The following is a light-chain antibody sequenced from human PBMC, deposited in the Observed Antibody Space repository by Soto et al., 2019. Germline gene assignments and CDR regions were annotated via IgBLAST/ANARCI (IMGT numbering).Light chain of an antibody. CDR3: QQYGSSRWT. CDR1: QSVSSSY. V-gene: IGKV3-20*01. Sequence: EIVLTQSPGTLSLSPGERATLSCRASQSVSSSYLAWYQQNRGQAPRLLIYGASSRAPGIPDRFGGSGSGPEFTLTISRLEPEDFAVYYCQQYGSSRWTFGQGTKVEIK. J-gene: IGKJ1*01. CDR2: GAS.